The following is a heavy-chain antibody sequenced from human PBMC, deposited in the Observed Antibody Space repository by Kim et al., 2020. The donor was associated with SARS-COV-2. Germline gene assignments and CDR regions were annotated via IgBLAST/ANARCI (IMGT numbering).Heavy chain of an antibody. CDR1: GFSFSNFA. CDR3: ARVISGPRVSEDAFAL. D-gene: IGHD3-22*01. J-gene: IGHJ3*01. V-gene: IGHV3-23*01. CDR2: ISGGHIT. Sequence: GGSLRLSCAASGFSFSNFAMSWFRQAPGTGLEWVSSISGGHITYYTDSVKGRFSISRDNSQNTLYLQMHSLRAEDTALYYCARVISGPRVSEDAFALWGRGTMVTVSS.